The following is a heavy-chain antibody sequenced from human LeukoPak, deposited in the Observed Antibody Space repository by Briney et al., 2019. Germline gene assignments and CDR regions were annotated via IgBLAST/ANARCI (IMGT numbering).Heavy chain of an antibody. D-gene: IGHD7-27*01. CDR3: ARTTGDGSLDY. J-gene: IGHJ4*02. Sequence: SETLSLTCTVSGGSLTRYHWSWIRQPPGKGLEWIGYIYYSGSTNYNPSLKSRVTISVDRSKNQFSLKLSPVTAADTAVYCCARTTGDGSLDYWGQGTLVTVSS. CDR1: GGSLTRYH. V-gene: IGHV4-59*08. CDR2: IYYSGST.